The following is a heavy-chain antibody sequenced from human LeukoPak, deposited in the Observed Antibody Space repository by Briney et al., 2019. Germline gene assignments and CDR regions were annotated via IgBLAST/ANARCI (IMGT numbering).Heavy chain of an antibody. V-gene: IGHV1-3*01. D-gene: IGHD3-10*01. CDR3: ARDVPWRYGSRSFYGMDV. CDR1: GYTFTSHE. CDR2: INAGNGNT. J-gene: IGHJ6*04. Sequence: ASVKVSCKGSGYTFTSHEIHWVRQAPGQRLEWMGWINAGNGNTKYSQKFQDRVTITRDTSASTAYMELISLISEDTAMYYCARDVPWRYGSRSFYGMDVWGEGTTVTVSS.